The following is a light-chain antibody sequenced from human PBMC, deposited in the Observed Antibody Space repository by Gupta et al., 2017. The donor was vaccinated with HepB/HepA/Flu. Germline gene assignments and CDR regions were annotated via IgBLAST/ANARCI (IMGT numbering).Light chain of an antibody. V-gene: IGLV1-40*01. Sequence: QSLVTQPPSVSGAPGQRVTISCTGSSSNIGAGYDVHWYQQLPGTAPKLLIYGNSKRPPGVPGRFSGSKSGTSASLAITXLXAEEEAXYYCQSYDSSLSGSVVFGGGTKLTVL. CDR2: GNS. J-gene: IGLJ2*01. CDR3: QSYDSSLSGSVV. CDR1: SSNIGAGYD.